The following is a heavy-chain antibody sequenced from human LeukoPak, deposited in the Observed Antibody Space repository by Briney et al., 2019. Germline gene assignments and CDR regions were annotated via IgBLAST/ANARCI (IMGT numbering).Heavy chain of an antibody. V-gene: IGHV3-30*03. J-gene: IGHJ4*02. Sequence: PGGSLRLSCAASGFSFSDYWMSWVRQAPGKGLEWVAVISYDGSNKYYADSVKGRFTISRDNSKNTLYLQMNSLRAEDTAVYYCARATIAVAFDYWGQGTLVTVSS. CDR2: ISYDGSNK. D-gene: IGHD6-19*01. CDR3: ARATIAVAFDY. CDR1: GFSFSDYW.